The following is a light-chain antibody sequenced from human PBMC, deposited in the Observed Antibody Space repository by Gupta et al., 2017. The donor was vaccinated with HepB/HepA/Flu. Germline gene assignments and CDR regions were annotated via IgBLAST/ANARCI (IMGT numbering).Light chain of an antibody. V-gene: IGKV3-20*01. J-gene: IGKJ4*01. Sequence: DIVLTQSPGTLSLSPGERATLSCRASQSVSSNYLAWYQRKPGQAPRLLVYGASSRATGIPDRFSGSGSGTDFTLTISRLEPEDFAVYYCQQYGSSPFTFGGGTKVEIK. CDR2: GAS. CDR3: QQYGSSPFT. CDR1: QSVSSNY.